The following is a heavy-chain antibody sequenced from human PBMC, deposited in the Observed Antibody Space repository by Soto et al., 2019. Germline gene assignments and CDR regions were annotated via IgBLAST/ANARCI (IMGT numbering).Heavy chain of an antibody. CDR2: ISSSGSTI. CDR3: ARGTAVVAPLDY. V-gene: IGHV3-48*03. CDR1: GFTFSSYE. Sequence: QSGGSLRLSCAASGFTFSSYEMNWVRQAPGKGLEWVSYISSSGSTIYYADSVKGRFTISRDNAKNSLYLQMNSLRAEDTAVYYCARGTAVVAPLDYWGQGTLVTVSS. J-gene: IGHJ4*02. D-gene: IGHD2-15*01.